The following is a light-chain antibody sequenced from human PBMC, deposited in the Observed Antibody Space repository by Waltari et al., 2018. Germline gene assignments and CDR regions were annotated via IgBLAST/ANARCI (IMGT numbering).Light chain of an antibody. Sequence: DIQLTQSPSFLSASVGDRVTITCRASPGIGSYLAWYQQKPGKAPTLLIYAASTLQSGVPSRFSGSYSGTEFTLTISSLQPEDFASYFCQQLHSYPRTFGGGTKMEI. J-gene: IGKJ4*01. CDR3: QQLHSYPRT. CDR2: AAS. CDR1: PGIGSY. V-gene: IGKV1-9*01.